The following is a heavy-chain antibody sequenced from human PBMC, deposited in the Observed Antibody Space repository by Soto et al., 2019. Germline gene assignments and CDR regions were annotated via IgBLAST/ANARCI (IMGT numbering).Heavy chain of an antibody. CDR1: GFTFSDYY. CDR3: ATIVATSIYYFDY. Sequence: PGGALRLSCAASGFTFSDYYMSWIRQAPGKGLEWVSYISSSGSTIYYADSVKGRFTISRDNAKNSLYLQMNSLRAEDTAVYYCATIVATSIYYFDYWGQGTLVTVSS. D-gene: IGHD5-12*01. V-gene: IGHV3-11*01. CDR2: ISSSGSTI. J-gene: IGHJ4*02.